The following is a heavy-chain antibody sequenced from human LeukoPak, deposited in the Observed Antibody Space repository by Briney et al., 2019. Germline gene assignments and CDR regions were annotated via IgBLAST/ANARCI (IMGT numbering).Heavy chain of an antibody. CDR3: AKSAPLTIFGVAHPFDP. J-gene: IGHJ5*02. Sequence: PGGSLRLSCAASGFTFSSYGMHSVRQAPGKGLEWVAFIRYDGSNKNYADSVKGRFTISRDNSKNTLYLQMNSLRAEDTAVYYCAKSAPLTIFGVAHPFDPWGQGTLVTVPS. D-gene: IGHD3-3*01. CDR2: IRYDGSNK. V-gene: IGHV3-30*02. CDR1: GFTFSSYG.